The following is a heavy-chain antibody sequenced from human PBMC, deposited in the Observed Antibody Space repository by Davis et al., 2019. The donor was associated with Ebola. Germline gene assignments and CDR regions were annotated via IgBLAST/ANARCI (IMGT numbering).Heavy chain of an antibody. CDR1: GFTFGSHD. D-gene: IGHD5-18*01. V-gene: IGHV3-23*01. J-gene: IGHJ3*01. CDR3: ANYIQRGAFDV. Sequence: GGPLRLSCAASGFTFGSHDMNWVRQAPGKGLEWVSTISGSGATTYYADSVRGRFTISRDNSRSTLYLQMNALRAEDTAVYYCANYIQRGAFDVWGQGTVVTVSS. CDR2: ISGSGATT.